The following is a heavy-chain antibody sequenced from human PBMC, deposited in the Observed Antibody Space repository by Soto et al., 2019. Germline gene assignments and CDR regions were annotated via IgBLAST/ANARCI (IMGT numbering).Heavy chain of an antibody. CDR1: GFNFNNYG. CDR2: MSSDGRKQ. V-gene: IGHV3-30*18. CDR3: AKDSREGILLWFGEYS. J-gene: IGHJ5*02. D-gene: IGHD3-10*01. Sequence: PGGSLRLSCKASGFNFNNYGMHWVRQAPGKGLEWVALMSSDGRKQIYADSVKGRFTISRDNSKNTLYLQVNSLRDEDTAVYYCAKDSREGILLWFGEYSWGQGTQVTVS.